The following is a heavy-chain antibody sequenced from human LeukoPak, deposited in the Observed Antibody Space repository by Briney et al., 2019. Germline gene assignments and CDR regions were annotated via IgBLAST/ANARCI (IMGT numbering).Heavy chain of an antibody. CDR2: I. D-gene: IGHD2-21*02. CDR1: GGSISSSSYY. V-gene: IGHV4-39*07. J-gene: IGHJ6*03. Sequence: SETLSLTCTVSGGSISSSSYYWGWIRQPPGKGLEWIGSINPSLKSRVTISVDTSKNQFSLKLSSETAADTAVYYCARGVGVVTAIPYYYYYYMDVWGKGTTVTVSS. CDR3: ARGVGVVTAIPYYYYYYMDV.